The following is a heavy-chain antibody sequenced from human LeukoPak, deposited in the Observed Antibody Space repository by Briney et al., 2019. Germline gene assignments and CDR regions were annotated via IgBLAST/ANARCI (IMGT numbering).Heavy chain of an antibody. CDR1: GYTFSSYA. V-gene: IGHV3-23*01. D-gene: IGHD2/OR15-2a*01. CDR2: ISGSGAAT. J-gene: IGHJ4*02. Sequence: GGSLRLSCAASGYTFSSYAMTWVRQAPGKGLEWVSAISGSGAATYYADSVRGRFTFSRDNPKNTLYLQMNSLRAEDTAVYYCAKSVSPVNFYFLDYWGQGTLVTVSS. CDR3: AKSVSPVNFYFLDY.